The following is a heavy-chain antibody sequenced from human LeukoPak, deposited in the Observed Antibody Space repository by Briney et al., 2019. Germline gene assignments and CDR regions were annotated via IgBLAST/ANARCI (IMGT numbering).Heavy chain of an antibody. V-gene: IGHV4-4*02. J-gene: IGHJ3*02. Sequence: SETLSLTCGISGASISTNNWWTWVRQAPGKGLEWIGEIYQTGSTNYNPSLKSRVTISMDKSKNEFSLKLTSMTAADTAVYYCATIVVIRSFVAFDIWGQGTMVTVSS. CDR3: ATIVVIRSFVAFDI. D-gene: IGHD3-22*01. CDR1: GASISTNNW. CDR2: IYQTGST.